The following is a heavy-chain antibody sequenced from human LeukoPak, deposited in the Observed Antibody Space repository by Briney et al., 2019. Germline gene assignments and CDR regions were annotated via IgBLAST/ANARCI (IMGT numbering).Heavy chain of an antibody. Sequence: PSETLSLTCTVSGYSISSGYYWGWIRQPPGKGLEWIGSIYHSGSTYYNPSLKSRVTISVDTSKNQFSLKLSSVTAADTAVYYCASYYGSGSYYPYYFDYWGQGTLVTISS. D-gene: IGHD3-10*01. CDR1: GYSISSGYY. J-gene: IGHJ4*02. CDR2: IYHSGST. V-gene: IGHV4-38-2*02. CDR3: ASYYGSGSYYPYYFDY.